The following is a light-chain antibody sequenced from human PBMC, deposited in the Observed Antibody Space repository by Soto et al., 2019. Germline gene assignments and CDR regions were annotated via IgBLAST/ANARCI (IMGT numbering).Light chain of an antibody. CDR3: QQYNKWPPAT. J-gene: IGKJ5*01. CDR1: QSVRSN. V-gene: IGKV3-15*01. Sequence: EIVMTQSPATLSVSPGERATLSCRASQSVRSNLAWYQQKPGQAPRLLIYGASTRATDIPARFSGSGSGTEFTLTISSLQSEDFAVYYCQQYNKWPPATFGQGTRLEI. CDR2: GAS.